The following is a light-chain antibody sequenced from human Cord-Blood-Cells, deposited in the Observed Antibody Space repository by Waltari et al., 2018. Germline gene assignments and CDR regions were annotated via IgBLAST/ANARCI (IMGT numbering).Light chain of an antibody. Sequence: VLTQSPGTLYLSPGERATLSCRASQSVSSSYLAWYQQKPGQAPRLLIYGASSRATGIPDRFSGSGSGTDFTLTISRLEPEDFAVYYCQQYGSSPGLTFGGGTKVEIK. CDR2: GAS. CDR3: QQYGSSPGLT. CDR1: QSVSSSY. J-gene: IGKJ4*01. V-gene: IGKV3-20*01.